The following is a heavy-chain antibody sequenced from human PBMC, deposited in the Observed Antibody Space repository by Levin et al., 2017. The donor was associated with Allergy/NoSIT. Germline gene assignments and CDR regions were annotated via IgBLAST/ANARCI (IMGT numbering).Heavy chain of an antibody. D-gene: IGHD3-22*01. CDR3: AKDLNPYSSGSEAFDY. J-gene: IGHJ4*02. V-gene: IGHV3-23*01. CDR2: ISGSGGST. CDR1: GFTFSSYA. Sequence: ASVKVSCAASGFTFSSYAMSWVRQAPGKGLEWVSAISGSGGSTYYADSVKGRFTISRDNSKNTLYLQMNSLRAEDTAVYYCAKDLNPYSSGSEAFDYWGQGTLVTVSS.